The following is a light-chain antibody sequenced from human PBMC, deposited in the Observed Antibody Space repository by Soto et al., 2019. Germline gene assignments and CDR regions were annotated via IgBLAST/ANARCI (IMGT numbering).Light chain of an antibody. CDR1: EAISSN. V-gene: IGKV3-15*01. CDR3: QQYDQWPIT. CDR2: GAS. J-gene: IGKJ5*01. Sequence: ESVFGQAPGTPSFSPGERATPSCRASEAISSNCLVWYQQKPGQAPRLLIYGASARALGIPDRFSGSGSGTEFSFTVTSLQSEDFAVYYCQQYDQWPITFGQGTRLEIK.